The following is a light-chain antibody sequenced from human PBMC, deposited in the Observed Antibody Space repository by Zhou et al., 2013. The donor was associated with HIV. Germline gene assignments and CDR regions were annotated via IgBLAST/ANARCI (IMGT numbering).Light chain of an antibody. V-gene: IGKV1-NL1*01. CDR2: AAS. J-gene: IGKJ3*01. CDR1: QDIHNF. Sequence: DIQMTQSPSSLSASVGDRVTITCRASQDIHNFLAWYQQKPGKAPNLLLYAASRLQSGVPSRFSGSGSGTDYTLTISSLQPEDFAVYYCQQRTNWPRFTFGPGTKVDIK. CDR3: QQRTNWPRFT.